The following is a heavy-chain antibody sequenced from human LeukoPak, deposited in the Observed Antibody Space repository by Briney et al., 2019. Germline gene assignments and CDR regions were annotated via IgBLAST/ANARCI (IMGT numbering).Heavy chain of an antibody. CDR1: GFTFSSYG. D-gene: IGHD2-15*01. J-gene: IGHJ6*03. Sequence: PGGSLRLSCAASGFTFSSYGMHWVRQAPGKGLEWIGFIRNSAYGGTTEYAASVKGRFTMSRDDFKSIVYLHMNSLKTEDTALYYCTRVRGWSYFYYMDVWGTGTTVTVSS. CDR2: IRNSAYGGTT. CDR3: TRVRGWSYFYYMDV. V-gene: IGHV3-49*04.